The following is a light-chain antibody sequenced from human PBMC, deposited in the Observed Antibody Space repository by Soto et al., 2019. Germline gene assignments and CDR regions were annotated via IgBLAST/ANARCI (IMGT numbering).Light chain of an antibody. CDR3: HQYASTPSGT. CDR2: GAS. V-gene: IGKV3-20*01. CDR1: QSVASNY. J-gene: IGKJ1*01. Sequence: EIVLTQSPGSLSLSPGERATLSCRASQSVASNYLAWYQQKPGQAPRLLLYGASSRATGIPDRFSGSGSGTDFILTISRLEPEDFAVYYCHQYASTPSGTFGQGTKVEIK.